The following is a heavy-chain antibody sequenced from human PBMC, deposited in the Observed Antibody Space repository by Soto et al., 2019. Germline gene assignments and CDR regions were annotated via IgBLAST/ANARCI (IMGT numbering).Heavy chain of an antibody. V-gene: IGHV3-23*01. J-gene: IGHJ6*02. D-gene: IGHD4-17*01. Sequence: AGSLRLSCAASGFTFSSYAMSWVRQAPGKGLEWVSAISGSGGSTYYADSVKGRFTISRDNSKNTLYLQMNSLRAEDTAVYYSAKDLNDYGDPPTYYYYYGMDVWGQGTTVTVSS. CDR2: ISGSGGST. CDR1: GFTFSSYA. CDR3: AKDLNDYGDPPTYYYYYGMDV.